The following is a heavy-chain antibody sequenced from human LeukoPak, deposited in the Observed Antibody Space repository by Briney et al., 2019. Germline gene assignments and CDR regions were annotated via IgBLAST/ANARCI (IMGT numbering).Heavy chain of an antibody. J-gene: IGHJ4*02. Sequence: SETLSLTCTVSGGSTSSSSYYWGWIRQPPGKGLEWIGRIYSSGSTNYNPSLKSRVTMSVDTSKNQLSLKLRSVTAADTAVYYCARAPPFCGGDCYRFDYWGQGTLVTVSS. V-gene: IGHV4-39*07. CDR3: ARAPPFCGGDCYRFDY. CDR1: GGSTSSSSYY. D-gene: IGHD2-21*02. CDR2: IYSSGST.